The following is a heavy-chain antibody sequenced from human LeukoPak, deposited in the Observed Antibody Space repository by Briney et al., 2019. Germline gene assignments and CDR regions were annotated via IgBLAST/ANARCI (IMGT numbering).Heavy chain of an antibody. D-gene: IGHD1-20*01. V-gene: IGHV3-7*01. Sequence: GGSLRLSCAASGFTFISYWMSWVRQAPGKGLEWVANIKEDGSEKCYVDSVRGRFTISRDNAKNSLYLQTNSLRAEDTAVYYCARDEHNWNVDAFDIWGQGTVVTVSS. CDR2: IKEDGSEK. J-gene: IGHJ3*02. CDR3: ARDEHNWNVDAFDI. CDR1: GFTFISYW.